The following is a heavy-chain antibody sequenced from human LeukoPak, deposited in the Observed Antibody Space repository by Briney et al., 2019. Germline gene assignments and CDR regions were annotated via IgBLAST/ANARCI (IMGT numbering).Heavy chain of an antibody. D-gene: IGHD1-26*01. J-gene: IGHJ6*02. CDR2: ISGSGGST. Sequence: QPGGSLRLSCAASGFTFSTYAMSWVRQAPGKGLEWVSAISGSGGSTYHADSVKGRFTISRDNSKNTLYLQMNSLRAEATAVYYCAKDLQWGDYYYGMDVWGQGTTVTVSS. CDR3: AKDLQWGDYYYGMDV. V-gene: IGHV3-23*01. CDR1: GFTFSTYA.